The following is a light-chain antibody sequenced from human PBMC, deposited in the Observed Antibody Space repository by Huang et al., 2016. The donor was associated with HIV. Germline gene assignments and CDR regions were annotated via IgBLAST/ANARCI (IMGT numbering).Light chain of an antibody. CDR3: QQCDNLPFT. V-gene: IGKV1-33*01. J-gene: IGKJ3*01. CDR1: HDISNC. CDR2: DTS. Sequence: DIQMTQSPSSLSASVGDRVTITCQASHDISNCLNWYQQKPGKAPKLLIYDTSNLETGVLSRFSGSGSGTDFTFTISNLQPEDIATYYCQQCDNLPFTFGPGTKADIK.